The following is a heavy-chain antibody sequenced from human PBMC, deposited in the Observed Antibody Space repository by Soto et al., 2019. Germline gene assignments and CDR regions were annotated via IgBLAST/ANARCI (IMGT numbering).Heavy chain of an antibody. CDR2: IHYSGSS. V-gene: IGHV4-39*01. CDR1: AGSISGSSNY. J-gene: IGHJ5*02. Sequence: QLLESGPGLVKPSETLSLTCTVSAGSISGSSNYWAWIRQPPGKGLEWIGSIHYSGSSNHNPSLKSRVTLSIDTSKDQFSLNLSSVTAADTAVYYCARPHYYGSGGLGYWFDPWGQGTLVTVSS. D-gene: IGHD3-10*01. CDR3: ARPHYYGSGGLGYWFDP.